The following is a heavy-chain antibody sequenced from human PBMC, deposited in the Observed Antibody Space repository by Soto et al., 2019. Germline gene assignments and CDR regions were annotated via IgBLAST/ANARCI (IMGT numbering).Heavy chain of an antibody. D-gene: IGHD3-10*01. V-gene: IGHV4-34*01. J-gene: IGHJ6*02. CDR2: INHSGST. CDR1: GGSFSGYY. Sequence: QVQLQQWGAGLLKPSETLSLTCAVYGGSFSGYYWSWIRQPPGKGLEWIGEINHSGSTNYNPSLKSRVTISVDTSENQFSLKLSSVTAADTAVYYCARGRRMVRGVITVGRYYYGMDVWGQGTTVTVSS. CDR3: ARGRRMVRGVITVGRYYYGMDV.